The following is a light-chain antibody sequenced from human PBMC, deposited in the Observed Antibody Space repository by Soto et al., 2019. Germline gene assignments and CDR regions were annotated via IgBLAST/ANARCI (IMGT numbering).Light chain of an antibody. CDR1: QSISSY. V-gene: IGKV1-39*01. CDR3: QQSYSTPGYT. CDR2: AAS. Sequence: DIQMTQSPSSLSASVGDRVTITCRASQSISSYLNWYQQKPGKAPTLLIYAASSLQSGVPSRFSGSGSGTDFTLTISSLQPEDFATYYCQQSYSTPGYTFGQGTKLEIK. J-gene: IGKJ2*01.